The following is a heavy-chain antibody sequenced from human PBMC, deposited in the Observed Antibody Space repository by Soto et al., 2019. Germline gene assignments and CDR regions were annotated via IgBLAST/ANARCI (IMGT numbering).Heavy chain of an antibody. CDR2: IYYSGST. CDR3: ARGGLRFLEWLSPFSFDY. D-gene: IGHD3-3*01. CDR1: GGSISSGGYY. Sequence: QVQLQESGPGLVKPSQTLSLTCTVSGGSISSGGYYWSWIRQHPGKGLEWIGYIYYSGSTYYNPSLKSRVTISVDTSKNQFSLKLSSVTAADTAVYYCARGGLRFLEWLSPFSFDYWGQGTLVTVSS. V-gene: IGHV4-31*03. J-gene: IGHJ4*02.